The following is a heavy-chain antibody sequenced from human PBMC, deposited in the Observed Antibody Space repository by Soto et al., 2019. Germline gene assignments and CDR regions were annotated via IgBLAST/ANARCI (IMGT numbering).Heavy chain of an antibody. CDR2: ISYDGSNK. J-gene: IGHJ4*02. CDR3: AKIRITMVRGVPHPFDY. D-gene: IGHD3-10*01. V-gene: IGHV3-30*18. CDR1: GFTFSSYG. Sequence: PGGSLRLSCAASGFTFSSYGMHWVRQAPGKGLEWVAVISYDGSNKYYADSVKGRFTISRDNSKNTLYLQMNSLRAEDTAVYYCAKIRITMVRGVPHPFDYWGQGTLVTVSS.